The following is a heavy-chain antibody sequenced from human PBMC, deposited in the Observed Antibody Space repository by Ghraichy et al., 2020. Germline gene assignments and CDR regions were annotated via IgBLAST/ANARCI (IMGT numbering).Heavy chain of an antibody. CDR2: FYAGDST. V-gene: IGHV3-66*01. CDR3: ARETSSSCLDI. D-gene: IGHD6-13*01. J-gene: IGHJ4*02. Sequence: GSLRLSCAVAGFSVSDNHVTWVRQAPGKGLQWVSVFYAGDSTYYADSVKGRFTISRDITKNTIYLQMNSLRAEDSAVYYCARETSSSCLDIWGQGTLVTVSS. CDR1: GFSVSDNH.